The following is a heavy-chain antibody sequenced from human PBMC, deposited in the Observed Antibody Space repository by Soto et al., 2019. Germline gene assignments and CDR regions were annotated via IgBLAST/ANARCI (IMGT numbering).Heavy chain of an antibody. CDR3: TKARVFTYYDLWSGYYAFDS. Sequence: EVHLLESGGGLVLPGVSLRLSCAGSGFTFSSYAMSWVRQAPGKGLEWVSAISSVGGSTYYADSVKGRFIISRDNSENTLYLQVNRLRAEDTAIYYCTKARVFTYYDLWSGYYAFDSWGQGTLVTVSS. D-gene: IGHD3-3*01. CDR1: GFTFSSYA. CDR2: ISSVGGST. V-gene: IGHV3-23*01. J-gene: IGHJ4*02.